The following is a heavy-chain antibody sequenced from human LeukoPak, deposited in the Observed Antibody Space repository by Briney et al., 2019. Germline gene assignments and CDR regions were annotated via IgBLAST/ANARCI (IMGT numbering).Heavy chain of an antibody. CDR1: GYTLTELC. Sequence: AASVKVSCKVSGYTLTELCMHWVRQAPGKGLEWMGGFDPEDGETIYAQKFQGRVTMTEDTSTDTAYMELSSLRSEDTAVYYCATSGWGSGYYGFDYWGQGTLVTVSS. CDR3: ATSGWGSGYYGFDY. J-gene: IGHJ4*02. V-gene: IGHV1-24*01. D-gene: IGHD3-22*01. CDR2: FDPEDGET.